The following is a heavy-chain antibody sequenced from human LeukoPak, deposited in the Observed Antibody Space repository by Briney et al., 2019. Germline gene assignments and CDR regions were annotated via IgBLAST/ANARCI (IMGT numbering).Heavy chain of an antibody. J-gene: IGHJ3*02. D-gene: IGHD2-15*01. CDR3: ARARTSDIVVVVAATDTDDAFDI. V-gene: IGHV4-39*07. CDR1: GGSISNTFYY. Sequence: PSETLSLTCTVSGGSISNTFYYWGWIRQPPGKGLEWIGSINYSGSTYYNPSLKSRVTISVDTSKNQFSLKLSSVTAADTAVYYCARARTSDIVVVVAATDTDDAFDIWGQGTMVTVSS. CDR2: INYSGST.